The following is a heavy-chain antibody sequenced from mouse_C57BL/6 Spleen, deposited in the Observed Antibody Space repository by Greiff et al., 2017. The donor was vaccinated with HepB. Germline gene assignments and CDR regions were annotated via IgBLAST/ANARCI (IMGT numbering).Heavy chain of an antibody. CDR2: IYPGDGDT. CDR3: ASEASYYYGSSYDAMDY. D-gene: IGHD1-1*01. J-gene: IGHJ4*01. V-gene: IGHV1-80*01. CDR1: GYAFSSYW. Sequence: QVQLKESGAELVKPGASVKISCKASGYAFSSYWMNWVKQRPGKGLEWIGQIYPGDGDTNYNGKFKGKATLTADKSSSTAYMQLSSLTSEDSAVYFCASEASYYYGSSYDAMDYWGQGTSVTVSS.